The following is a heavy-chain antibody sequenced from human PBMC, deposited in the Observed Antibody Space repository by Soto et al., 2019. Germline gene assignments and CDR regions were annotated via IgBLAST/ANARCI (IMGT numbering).Heavy chain of an antibody. V-gene: IGHV3-30-3*01. Sequence: GGSLRLSCAASGFTFSSYAMHWVRQAPGKGLEWVAVISYDGSNKYYADSVKGRFTISRDNSKNTLYLQMNSLRAEDTAVYYCARDPKRYSSSWYGDAFDIWGQGTMVTVSS. CDR3: ARDPKRYSSSWYGDAFDI. CDR2: ISYDGSNK. CDR1: GFTFSSYA. D-gene: IGHD6-13*01. J-gene: IGHJ3*02.